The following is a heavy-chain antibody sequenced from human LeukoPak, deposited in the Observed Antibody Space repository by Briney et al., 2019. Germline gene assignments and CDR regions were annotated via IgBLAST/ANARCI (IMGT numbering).Heavy chain of an antibody. Sequence: GGSLRLSCAASGFTFSSSELNWVRQAPGKGLEWLSSISGSSTSIYYADSVKGRFTISRDNVKNLLYLQMNSLRDEDTAVYYCDYHGNWGQGTLVTVSS. D-gene: IGHD3-10*01. V-gene: IGHV3-48*02. CDR1: GFTFSSSE. J-gene: IGHJ4*02. CDR2: ISGSSTSI. CDR3: DYHGN.